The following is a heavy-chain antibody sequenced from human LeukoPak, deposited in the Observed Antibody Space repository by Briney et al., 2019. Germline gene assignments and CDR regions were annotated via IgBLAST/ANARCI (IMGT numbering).Heavy chain of an antibody. Sequence: SETLSLTCTVSGGSISSYYWSWIRQPPGKGLEWIGYIYYSGSNNYNTSLKSRVTISVDTSKNQFSLKLSSVTAADTAVYYCARTYYYDSSGYSWGYYYYMDVWGKGTTVTISS. CDR1: GGSISSYY. V-gene: IGHV4-59*01. J-gene: IGHJ6*03. D-gene: IGHD3-22*01. CDR2: IYYSGSN. CDR3: ARTYYYDSSGYSWGYYYYMDV.